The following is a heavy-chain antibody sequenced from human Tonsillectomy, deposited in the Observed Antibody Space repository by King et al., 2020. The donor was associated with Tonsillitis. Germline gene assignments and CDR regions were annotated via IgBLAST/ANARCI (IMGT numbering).Heavy chain of an antibody. D-gene: IGHD3-3*01. Sequence: VQLVESGGGLVKPGGSLRLSCAASGFTFSNYSMNWVRQAPGKGLEWVSSISSSSSYIYYADSVKGRFTISRDNAKNSLYLQMNSLRAEDTAVYYCARDRFLEWLLSNYYYYMDVWGKGPRSPSP. V-gene: IGHV3-21*01. J-gene: IGHJ6*03. CDR2: ISSSSSYI. CDR3: ARDRFLEWLLSNYYYYMDV. CDR1: GFTFSNYS.